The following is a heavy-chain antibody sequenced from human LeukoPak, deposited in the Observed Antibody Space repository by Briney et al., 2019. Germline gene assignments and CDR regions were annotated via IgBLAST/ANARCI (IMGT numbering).Heavy chain of an antibody. CDR1: GFSFSTYG. CDR2: MWYDESSK. CDR3: AKDGGGYCSSTSCSGSWFDP. Sequence: PGGSLRLSCAASGFSFSTYGMHWVRQAPGKGLEWVAVMWYDESSKYFADSVKGRFTISRDNSKNTLYLQMNSLRVEDTAVYYCAKDGGGYCSSTSCSGSWFDPWGQGTLVTVSS. J-gene: IGHJ5*02. V-gene: IGHV3-33*06. D-gene: IGHD2-2*03.